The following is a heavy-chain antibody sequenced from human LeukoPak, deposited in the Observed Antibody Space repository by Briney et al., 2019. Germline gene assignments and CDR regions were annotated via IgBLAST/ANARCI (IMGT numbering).Heavy chain of an antibody. CDR2: ICPGDSDT. J-gene: IGHJ5*02. D-gene: IGHD1-26*01. V-gene: IGHV5-51*01. CDR1: GYSFSSYW. CDR3: ARSTPSGSSNWFDP. Sequence: GESLKISCKSSGYSFSSYWLGWVRQMPGKGLEWMGIICPGDSDTRYSPSFQGQVTISADKSISTAYLQWSSLKASDTAMYYCARSTPSGSSNWFDPWGQGTLVTVSS.